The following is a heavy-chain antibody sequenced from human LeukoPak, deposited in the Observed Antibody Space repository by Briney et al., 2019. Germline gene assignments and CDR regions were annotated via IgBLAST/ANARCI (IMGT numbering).Heavy chain of an antibody. Sequence: GSLRLSCAASGFNFANHAMSWVRQTAGKGLEWVSAISGGGDITYYADSVKGRFTISRDNSKDTLFLQMHSLRAEDTAVYYCAKAGGYYPLRYFDYWGQGTLVTVSS. CDR2: ISGGGDIT. CDR3: AKAGGYYPLRYFDY. J-gene: IGHJ4*02. V-gene: IGHV3-23*01. D-gene: IGHD3-3*01. CDR1: GFNFANHA.